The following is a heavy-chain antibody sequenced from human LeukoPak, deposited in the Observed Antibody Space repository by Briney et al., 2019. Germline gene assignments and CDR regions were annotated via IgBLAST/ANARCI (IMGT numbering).Heavy chain of an antibody. CDR3: ASGNGKLPLYYYYNYMDV. Sequence: SVKVSCRASGGTFSSYAISWVRQAPGQGLEWMGGIIPIFDTANYAQKFQGRVTITADESTSTAYMELSSLRSEDTAVYYCASGNGKLPLYYYYNYMDVWGKGTTVTVSS. V-gene: IGHV1-69*13. D-gene: IGHD2-15*01. J-gene: IGHJ6*03. CDR2: IIPIFDTA. CDR1: GGTFSSYA.